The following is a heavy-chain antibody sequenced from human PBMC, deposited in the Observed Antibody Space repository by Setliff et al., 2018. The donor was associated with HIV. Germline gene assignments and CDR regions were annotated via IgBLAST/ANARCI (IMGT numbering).Heavy chain of an antibody. V-gene: IGHV5-51*01. CDR1: GYSFTSYW. CDR2: IYPGDSDT. J-gene: IGHJ1*01. Sequence: PGESLKISCKGSGYSFTSYWIGWVRQMPGKGLEWMGIIYPGDSDTRDSPSFQGQVTISADKSISTAYVQWSSLKASDTAMYYCATWTRAETSENFQHWGQGTLVTVSS. D-gene: IGHD4-17*01. CDR3: ATWTRAETSENFQH.